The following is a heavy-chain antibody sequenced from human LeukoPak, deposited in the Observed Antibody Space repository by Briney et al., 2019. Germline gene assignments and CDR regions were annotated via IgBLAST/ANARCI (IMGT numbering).Heavy chain of an antibody. D-gene: IGHD3-9*01. CDR1: GYTFTGYY. CDR3: AILRYDILTGPYDY. Sequence: ASVKVSCKASGYTFTGYYMHWVRQAPGQGLEWMGWINPNSGGTNYAQKFQGRVTMTEDTSTDTAYMELSSLRSEDTAVYYCAILRYDILTGPYDYWGQGTLVTVSS. J-gene: IGHJ4*02. V-gene: IGHV1-2*02. CDR2: INPNSGGT.